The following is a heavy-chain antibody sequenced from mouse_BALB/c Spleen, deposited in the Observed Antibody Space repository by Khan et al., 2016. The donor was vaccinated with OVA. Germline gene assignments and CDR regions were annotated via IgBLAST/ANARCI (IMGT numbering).Heavy chain of an antibody. Sequence: EVQLQESGGDLVKPGGSLRLSCAASGFTFSSYGMSWVRQFPDKRLEWVATINSDGYYTYYPDTVTGRFTISRNNAENTLYLQMSNLKSEDTAIYYCASHLTGSFAYWGQGTLVTVSA. CDR3: ASHLTGSFAY. CDR1: GFTFSSYG. V-gene: IGHV5-6*01. D-gene: IGHD4-1*01. CDR2: INSDGYYT. J-gene: IGHJ3*01.